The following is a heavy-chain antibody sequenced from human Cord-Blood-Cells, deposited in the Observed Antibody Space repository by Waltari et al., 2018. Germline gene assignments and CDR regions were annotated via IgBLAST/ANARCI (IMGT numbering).Heavy chain of an antibody. V-gene: IGHV1-46*01. Sequence: QVQLVQSGAEVKKPGASVKVSCKASGYTFTRYYMHWVRQAPGQVLERMGIINPSGGSTSYAQKFQGRVTMTRDTSTSTVYMELSSLRSEDTAVYYCAATSYSSSSWFDYWGQGTLVTVSS. CDR2: INPSGGST. J-gene: IGHJ4*02. D-gene: IGHD6-6*01. CDR3: AATSYSSSSWFDY. CDR1: GYTFTRYY.